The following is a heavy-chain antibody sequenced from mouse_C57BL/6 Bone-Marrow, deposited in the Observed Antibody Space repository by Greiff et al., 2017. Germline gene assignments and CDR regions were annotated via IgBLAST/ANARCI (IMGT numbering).Heavy chain of an antibody. Sequence: EVTLVESGGGLVKPGGSLKLSCAASGFTFSDYGMHWVRQAPETGLEWVAYISSGSSTIYYADTVKGRFTISRDNAKNTLFLQMTSLRSEDTAMYYCATTTGAMDYWGQGTSVTVSS. D-gene: IGHD1-1*01. CDR2: ISSGSSTI. V-gene: IGHV5-17*01. CDR1: GFTFSDYG. CDR3: ATTTGAMDY. J-gene: IGHJ4*01.